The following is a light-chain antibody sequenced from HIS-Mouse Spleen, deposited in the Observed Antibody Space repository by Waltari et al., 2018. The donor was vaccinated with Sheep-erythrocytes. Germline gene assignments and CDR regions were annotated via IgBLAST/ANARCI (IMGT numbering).Light chain of an antibody. V-gene: IGLV2-23*01. CDR3: CSYAGSSTPWV. CDR1: SRDVRSYNL. CDR2: EGS. Sequence: QSALTQPASVSGSPGQSLTISCTGTSRDVRSYNLVPWYQQHPGKAPKLMIYEGSKRPSGVSNRFSGSKSGNTASLTISGLQAEDEADYYCCSYAGSSTPWVFGGGTKLTVL. J-gene: IGLJ3*02.